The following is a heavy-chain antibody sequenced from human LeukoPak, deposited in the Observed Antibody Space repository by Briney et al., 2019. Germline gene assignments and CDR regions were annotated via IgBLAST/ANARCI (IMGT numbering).Heavy chain of an antibody. CDR1: GGSFSGYY. V-gene: IGHV4-34*01. D-gene: IGHD1-26*01. CDR2: INHSGST. CDR3: ATASGSTDNWFDP. J-gene: IGHJ5*02. Sequence: SETLPLTCAVYGGSFSGYYWSWIRQPPGKGLEWIGEINHSGSTNYNPSLKSRVTISVDTSKNQFSLKLSSVTAADTAVYYCATASGSTDNWFDPWGQGTLVTVSS.